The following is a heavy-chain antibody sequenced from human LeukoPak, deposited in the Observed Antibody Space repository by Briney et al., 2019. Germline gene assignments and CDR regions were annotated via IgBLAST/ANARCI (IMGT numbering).Heavy chain of an antibody. J-gene: IGHJ4*02. CDR2: INWNGGST. CDR1: GFTFDDYG. CDR3: AREYCSSTSCYNFDY. D-gene: IGHD2-2*02. V-gene: IGHV3-20*04. Sequence: GGSLRLSCAASGFTFDDYGMSWVRQARGKGLEWVSGINWNGGSTGYADSVKGRFTISRDNAKNSLYLQMNSLRAEDTALYYCAREYCSSTSCYNFDYWGQGTLVTVSS.